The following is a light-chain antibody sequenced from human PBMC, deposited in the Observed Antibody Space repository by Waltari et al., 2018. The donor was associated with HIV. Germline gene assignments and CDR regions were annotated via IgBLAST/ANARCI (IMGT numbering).Light chain of an antibody. CDR3: SSYGDNIRVL. J-gene: IGLJ2*01. CDR2: EVS. Sequence: SALTPPPSASGSLGQSVTISCTGSSSDIGAYDPVSWFQQHPNTAPKLLLYEVSKRPSGVPDRFSGSRSGETAFLSVSGLQPDDTAAYFCSSYGDNIRVLFGGGTNLTIL. V-gene: IGLV2-8*01. CDR1: SSDIGAYDP.